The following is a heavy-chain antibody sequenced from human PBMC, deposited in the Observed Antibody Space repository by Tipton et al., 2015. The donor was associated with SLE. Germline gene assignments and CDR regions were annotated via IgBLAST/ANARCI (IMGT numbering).Heavy chain of an antibody. CDR1: GGSISSGGYY. V-gene: IGHV4-31*03. D-gene: IGHD3-10*01. Sequence: TLSLTCSVSGGSISSGGYYWSRIRQSPGVGLEWIGYIYDTGSTYYNPSLRSRVTISVDTSKNQFSLNLSSVTAADTAVYYCARAFGAHDAFDIWGQGTMVTVSS. J-gene: IGHJ3*02. CDR3: ARAFGAHDAFDI. CDR2: IYDTGST.